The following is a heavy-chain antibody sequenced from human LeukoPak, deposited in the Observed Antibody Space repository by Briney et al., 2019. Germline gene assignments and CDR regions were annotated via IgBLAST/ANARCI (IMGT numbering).Heavy chain of an antibody. D-gene: IGHD6-13*01. CDR3: ARGRFGSC. CDR1: GFTFSGYE. J-gene: IGHJ1*01. Sequence: PGGSLRLSCTASGFTFSGYEMNWVRQAPGKGLEWVSYISSSGNSIYYADSVKGRFTISRDNAKNSLYLQMNILRAEDMAVYYCARGRFGSCWGQGTLVTVPS. V-gene: IGHV3-48*03. CDR2: ISSSGNSI.